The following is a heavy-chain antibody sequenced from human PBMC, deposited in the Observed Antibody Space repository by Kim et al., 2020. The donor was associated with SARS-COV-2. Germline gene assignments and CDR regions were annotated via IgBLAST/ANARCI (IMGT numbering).Heavy chain of an antibody. CDR3: ARVVEMATKIENPRPYHFDS. Sequence: ASVKVSCKASGYTFTSYAMNWVRQAPGQGLEWMGWINTNTGNPTYAQGFTGRFVFSLDTSVSTAYLQISSLKAEDTAVYYCARVVEMATKIENPRPYHFDSWGQGTLVTVSS. J-gene: IGHJ4*02. D-gene: IGHD5-12*01. CDR1: GYTFTSYA. CDR2: INTNTGNP. V-gene: IGHV7-4-1*02.